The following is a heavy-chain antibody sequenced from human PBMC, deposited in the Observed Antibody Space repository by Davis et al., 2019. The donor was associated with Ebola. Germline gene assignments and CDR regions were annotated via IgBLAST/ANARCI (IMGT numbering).Heavy chain of an antibody. V-gene: IGHV3-33*01. CDR3: ARARLISAKAPFDY. CDR2: INYDGSNK. D-gene: IGHD3-16*01. J-gene: IGHJ4*02. CDR1: GFTFSNYA. Sequence: GESLKISCAASGFTFSNYAMHWVRQAPGKGLEWVAVINYDGSNKYFADSVKGRFTISRDSPKNTLFLHMSSLGAEDTAIYYCARARLISAKAPFDYWGQGTLVTVSS.